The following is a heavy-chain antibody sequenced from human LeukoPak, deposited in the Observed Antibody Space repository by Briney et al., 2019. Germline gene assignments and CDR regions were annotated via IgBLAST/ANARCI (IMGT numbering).Heavy chain of an antibody. V-gene: IGHV4-59*01. Sequence: SETLSLTCTVSGGYISSYYWSWIRQPPGKGPEWIGYIYYSGSTNYNPSLKSRVTISVDTSENQFSLKLSSVTAADTAVYYCARGGGYSYGYYYYYGMDVWGQGTTVTVSS. CDR3: ARGGGYSYGYYYYYGMDV. CDR1: GGYISSYY. J-gene: IGHJ6*02. CDR2: IYYSGST. D-gene: IGHD5-18*01.